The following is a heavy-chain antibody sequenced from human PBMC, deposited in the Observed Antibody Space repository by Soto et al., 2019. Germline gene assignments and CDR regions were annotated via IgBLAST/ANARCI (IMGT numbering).Heavy chain of an antibody. CDR1: GYTFTGCY. CDR2: INPKSGGT. V-gene: IGHV1-2*04. D-gene: IGHD3-10*01. CDR3: ARGKDNRPMGVVLLWFGEWRYFDY. Sequence: ASVKVSCQASGYTFTGCYMHWVRQAPGQGLEWMGWINPKSGGTNYAQKFQGWVTMTRDTSISTAYMELSRLRSDDTAVYYCARGKDNRPMGVVLLWFGEWRYFDYWGQGTLVPVLL. J-gene: IGHJ4*02.